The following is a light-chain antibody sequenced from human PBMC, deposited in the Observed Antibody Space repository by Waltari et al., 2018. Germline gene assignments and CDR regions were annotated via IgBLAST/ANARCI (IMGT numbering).Light chain of an antibody. Sequence: EIEMTQSPATLSVSPGERVTLPRRASQSVGNNLAWYQQRPGQAPRLLIYGTSTRATDISDRFSGSGSGTDFTLTISALQSEDLAVYYCHQYNHWPTFTFGQGTKLQIE. V-gene: IGKV3-15*01. J-gene: IGKJ2*01. CDR2: GTS. CDR1: QSVGNN. CDR3: HQYNHWPTFT.